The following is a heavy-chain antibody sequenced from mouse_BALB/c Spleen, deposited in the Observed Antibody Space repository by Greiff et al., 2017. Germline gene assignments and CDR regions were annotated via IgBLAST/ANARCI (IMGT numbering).Heavy chain of an antibody. CDR2: INPSNGGT. Sequence: LQESGAELVKPGASVKLSCKASGYTFTSYYMYWVKQRPGQGLEWIGEINPSNGGTNFNEKFKSKATLTVDKSSSTAYMQLSSLTSEDSAVYYCTRSSYDGYFPFAYWGQGTLVTVSA. CDR3: TRSSYDGYFPFAY. D-gene: IGHD2-3*01. V-gene: IGHV1S81*02. J-gene: IGHJ3*01. CDR1: GYTFTSYY.